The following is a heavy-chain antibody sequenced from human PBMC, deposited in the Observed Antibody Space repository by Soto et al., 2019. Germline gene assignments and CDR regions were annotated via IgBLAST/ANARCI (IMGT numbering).Heavy chain of an antibody. CDR3: ARGGGVGVAGSAAFEM. CDR1: GYPVTAYY. V-gene: IGHV1-2*02. D-gene: IGHD3-3*01. J-gene: IGHJ3*02. CDR2: INPATGAA. Sequence: QLHLVQSGAVVKKPGASVTVSCSASGYPVTAYYMHWVRQAPGRGLEWMGGINPATGAAKYTQTFQGRVPMTRATSTSTVFMELSGLTSEDTAVFYCARGGGVGVAGSAAFEMWGQGTVVTVSS.